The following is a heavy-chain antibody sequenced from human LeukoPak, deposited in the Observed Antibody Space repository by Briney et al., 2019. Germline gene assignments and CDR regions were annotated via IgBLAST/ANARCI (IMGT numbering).Heavy chain of an antibody. D-gene: IGHD3-9*01. CDR2: ISYDGSNK. V-gene: IGHV3-30-3*01. J-gene: IGHJ4*02. CDR1: GFTFSSYA. Sequence: SGGSLRLSCAASGFTFSSYAMHWVRQAPGKGLEWVAVISYDGSNKYYADSVKGRFTISRDNSKNTLYLQMNSLRAEDTAVYYCARDYSLRYFDWLPYGDYWGQGTLVTVSS. CDR3: ARDYSLRYFDWLPYGDY.